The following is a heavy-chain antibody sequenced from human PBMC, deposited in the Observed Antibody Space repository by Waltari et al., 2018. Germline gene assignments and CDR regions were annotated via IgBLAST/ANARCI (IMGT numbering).Heavy chain of an antibody. CDR1: GDSVSNNYW. Sequence: QLQLQQSGPGLVKPSESLFLSCAVSGDSVSNNYWWSWVRQPPGKGLEWIGQNHGTGKTNYNPSLESRVTVSMDTSNNQFSLRVTSPTAADTAVYFCARDRGRGLYLDSWGQGTLVTVS. V-gene: IGHV4-4*02. J-gene: IGHJ4*02. D-gene: IGHD1-26*01. CDR3: ARDRGRGLYLDS. CDR2: NHGTGKT.